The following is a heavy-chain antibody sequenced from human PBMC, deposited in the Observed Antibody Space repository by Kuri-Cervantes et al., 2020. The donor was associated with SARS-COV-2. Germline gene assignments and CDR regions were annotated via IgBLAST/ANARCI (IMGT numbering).Heavy chain of an antibody. CDR3: ARDRRIVVVPAARMGGWYYGMDV. CDR1: GGTFSSYT. J-gene: IGHJ6*02. Sequence: SVKVSCKASGGTFSSYTISWVRQAPGQGLEWMGRIIPILGIANYAQKFQGRVTITADKSTSTAYMELSSLRSEDTAVYYCARDRRIVVVPAARMGGWYYGMDVWGQGTTVTVSS. V-gene: IGHV1-69*04. D-gene: IGHD2-2*01. CDR2: IIPILGIA.